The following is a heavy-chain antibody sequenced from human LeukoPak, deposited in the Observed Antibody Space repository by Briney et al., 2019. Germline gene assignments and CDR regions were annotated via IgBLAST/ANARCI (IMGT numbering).Heavy chain of an antibody. CDR1: GGSFSGYY. D-gene: IGHD3-22*01. V-gene: IGHV4-34*01. CDR2: INHSGST. CDR3: ARGRQTYYYDSSGNGPFDY. Sequence: SETLSLTCAVYGGSFSGYYWSWIRQPPGKGLEWIGEINHSGSTNYNPSLKSRVTISVDTSKNQFSLKLSSVTAADTAVYYCARGRQTYYYDSSGNGPFDYCGQGTLVTVSS. J-gene: IGHJ4*02.